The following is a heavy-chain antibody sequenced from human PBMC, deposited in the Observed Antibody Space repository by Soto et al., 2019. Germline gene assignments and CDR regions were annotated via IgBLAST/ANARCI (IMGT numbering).Heavy chain of an antibody. J-gene: IGHJ3*02. V-gene: IGHV4-59*01. CDR2: VWYTGIT. Sequence: SETLSLTCAVSGVSITDYYWTWIRQAPGKGLEWIGFVWYTGITNYNPSLKNRVTLAVDMSKNQFSLELRSVTAADTAVYFCAKAPYYGSNSRGSFNIWGQGTMVTVS. D-gene: IGHD3-10*01. CDR1: GVSITDYY. CDR3: AKAPYYGSNSRGSFNI.